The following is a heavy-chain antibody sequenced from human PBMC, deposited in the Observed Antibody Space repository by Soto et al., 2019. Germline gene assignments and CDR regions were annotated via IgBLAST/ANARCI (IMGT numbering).Heavy chain of an antibody. D-gene: IGHD2-2*01. CDR1: GFTFSSYE. CDR2: ISSSGETV. CDR3: AREGFYAMDV. Sequence: PGGSLSLSCEVSGFTFSSYEMYSVRQAPGKGLEWVAYISSSGETVYYAGSVQGRFTISRDNAKNSLYLQMSSLGAEDTAVYYCAREGFYAMDVWGQGTTVTVSS. J-gene: IGHJ6*02. V-gene: IGHV3-48*03.